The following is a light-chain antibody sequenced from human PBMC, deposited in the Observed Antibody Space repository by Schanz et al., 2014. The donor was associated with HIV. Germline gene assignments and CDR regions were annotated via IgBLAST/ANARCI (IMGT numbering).Light chain of an antibody. J-gene: IGLJ7*01. V-gene: IGLV1-40*01. Sequence: QSVLTQPPSVSAAPGQRVTISCTGSRSNIGAGYDVHWYQHLPGTAPKLLIYGSTNRPSGVPDRFSGSKSGTSASLTISGLQSEDEADYYCAAWDVLLKGPVFGGGTQLTVL. CDR3: AAWDVLLKGPV. CDR2: GST. CDR1: RSNIGAGYD.